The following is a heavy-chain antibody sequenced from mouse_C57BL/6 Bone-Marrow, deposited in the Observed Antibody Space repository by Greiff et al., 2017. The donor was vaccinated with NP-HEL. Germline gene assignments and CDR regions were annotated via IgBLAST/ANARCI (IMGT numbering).Heavy chain of an antibody. CDR1: GYTFTSYG. CDR3: AIITTVVASGY. V-gene: IGHV1-81*01. J-gene: IGHJ2*01. D-gene: IGHD1-1*01. CDR2: IYPRSGNT. Sequence: VKLVESGAELARPGASVKLSCKASGYTFTSYGISWVKQRTGQGLEWIGEIYPRSGNTYYNEKFKGKATLTADKSSSTAYMELRSLTSEDSAVYFCAIITTVVASGYWGQGTTLTVSS.